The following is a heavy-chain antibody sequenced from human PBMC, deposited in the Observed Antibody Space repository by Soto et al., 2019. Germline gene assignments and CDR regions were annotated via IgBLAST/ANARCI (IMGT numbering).Heavy chain of an antibody. CDR2: ISGSGAIT. CDR1: GFTFRHHA. CDR3: ARGARSGWYGPFDY. V-gene: IGHV3-23*01. D-gene: IGHD6-19*01. Sequence: GGSLRLSCTASGFTFRHHAMSWIRQAPGKGLEWVSTISGSGAITHYADSVKGRFTISRDNSNDTLYLQMDNLRAEATATYYCARGARSGWYGPFDYWGEGTLVTVSS. J-gene: IGHJ4*02.